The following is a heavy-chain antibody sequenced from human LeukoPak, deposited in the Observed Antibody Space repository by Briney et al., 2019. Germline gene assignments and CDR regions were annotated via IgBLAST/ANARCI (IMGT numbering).Heavy chain of an antibody. CDR3: AKKRYCSSTSCPDDAFDI. CDR1: GFTFSSYG. D-gene: IGHD2-2*01. V-gene: IGHV3-30*18. J-gene: IGHJ3*02. CDR2: ISYDGSNK. Sequence: GGSLRLSCAASGFTFSSYGMHWVRQAPGKGLEWVAVISYDGSNKYYADSVKGRFTISRDNSKNTLYLRMNSLRAEDTAVYYCAKKRYCSSTSCPDDAFDIWGQGTMVTVSS.